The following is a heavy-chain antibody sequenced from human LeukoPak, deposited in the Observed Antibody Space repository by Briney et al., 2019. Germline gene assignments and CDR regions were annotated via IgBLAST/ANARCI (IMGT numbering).Heavy chain of an antibody. V-gene: IGHV1-2*02. D-gene: IGHD4-17*01. J-gene: IGHJ3*02. CDR2: INPNSGGT. Sequence: GASVKVSCKASGYTFTGYYMHWVRQAPGQGLEWMGWINPNSGGTNYAQKFQGRVTMTRDTSISTAYMELSRLRSDDTALYYCARASTTVTPFYAFDIWGQGTMVTVSS. CDR3: ARASTTVTPFYAFDI. CDR1: GYTFTGYY.